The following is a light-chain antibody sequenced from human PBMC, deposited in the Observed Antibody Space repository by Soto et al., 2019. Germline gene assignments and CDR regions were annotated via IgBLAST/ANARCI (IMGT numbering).Light chain of an antibody. CDR1: QSISSSY. V-gene: IGKV3-20*01. CDR3: QQYSSTFWT. J-gene: IGKJ1*01. CDR2: GAS. Sequence: EIVLTQSPGTLSLSPGERATLSCRASQSISSSYLAWYQQKPGRAPRLLVYGASSRATGIPDRFSGSGSGTDFTLTISRLKPEDFALYYCQQYSSTFWTFGQGTKV.